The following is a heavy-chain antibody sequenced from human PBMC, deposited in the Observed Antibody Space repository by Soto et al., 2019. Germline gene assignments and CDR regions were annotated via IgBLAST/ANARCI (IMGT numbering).Heavy chain of an antibody. V-gene: IGHV4-4*07. CDR2: IYASGST. J-gene: IGHJ5*02. Sequence: SETLSLTCNVSDDSLSTYYWSCIRQPAGKGLEWIGRIYASGSTNYNPSLKGRVSMSVDTSKKKFSLKMISVNAADTAMYYCARSAIPRGGWFRPWGQGVLVTVSS. CDR3: ARSAIPRGGWFRP. CDR1: DDSLSTYY. D-gene: IGHD2-15*01.